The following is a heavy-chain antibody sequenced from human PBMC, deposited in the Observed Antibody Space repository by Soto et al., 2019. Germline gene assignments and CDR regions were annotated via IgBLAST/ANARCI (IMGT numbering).Heavy chain of an antibody. D-gene: IGHD5-18*01. CDR3: ARGRGYSYGFGEIRYYYDAMDV. CDR1: VGSFSGYY. J-gene: IGHJ6*02. Sequence: PSETLSLTCAFNVGSFSGYYWTWIRQPPGKGLGWIGEIDHSGGTNYSPSLKSRVTISVQKSKKQFSLRLTSVTAADTAVYYCARGRGYSYGFGEIRYYYDAMDVWGPGTTVTVSS. CDR2: IDHSGGT. V-gene: IGHV4-34*01.